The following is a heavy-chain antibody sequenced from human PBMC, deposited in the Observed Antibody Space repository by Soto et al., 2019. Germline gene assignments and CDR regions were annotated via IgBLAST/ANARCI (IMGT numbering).Heavy chain of an antibody. Sequence: EVQLLESGGGLVQPGGSLRLSCAASGFTFSSYAMSWVRQAPGKGLEWVSGISAGGTNSYYADSVKGRFTISRDNSKNTHFLQMNSLRDDDTAVYYCAKPNLYCSSTSCYDYWGQGALVTVSS. V-gene: IGHV3-23*01. CDR3: AKPNLYCSSTSCYDY. CDR2: ISAGGTNS. D-gene: IGHD2-2*01. CDR1: GFTFSSYA. J-gene: IGHJ4*02.